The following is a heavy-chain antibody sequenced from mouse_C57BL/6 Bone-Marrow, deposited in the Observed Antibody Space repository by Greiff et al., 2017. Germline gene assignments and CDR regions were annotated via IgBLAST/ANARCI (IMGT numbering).Heavy chain of an antibody. CDR3: ARSAYDGYRAWFAY. CDR1: GYSFTDYN. CDR2: INPNYGTT. V-gene: IGHV1-39*01. Sequence: EVQLVESGPELVKPGASVKISCKASGYSFTDYNMNWVKQSNGKSLEWIGVINPNYGTTSYNQKLKGKATLTGDQSSSTAYMQLNSLTSDDSAVYYCARSAYDGYRAWFAYWGQGTLVTVSA. D-gene: IGHD2-3*01. J-gene: IGHJ3*01.